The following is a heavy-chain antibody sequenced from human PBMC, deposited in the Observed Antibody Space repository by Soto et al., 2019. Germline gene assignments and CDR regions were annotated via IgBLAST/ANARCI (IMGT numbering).Heavy chain of an antibody. CDR1: GCSISSYY. CDR2: IYYSGST. CDR3: ARAKAPLYSSSWYWFDP. Sequence: SETLSLTCTVSGCSISSYYWSWIRQPPGKGLEWIGYIYYSGSTNYNPSLMSRVTISVDTSKNQFSLKLRSVTAADPAVYYCARAKAPLYSSSWYWFDPWGHVTLVTVS. J-gene: IGHJ5*02. V-gene: IGHV4-59*08. D-gene: IGHD6-13*01.